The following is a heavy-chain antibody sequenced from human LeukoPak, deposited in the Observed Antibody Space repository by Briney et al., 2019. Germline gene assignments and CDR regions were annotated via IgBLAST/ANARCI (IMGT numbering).Heavy chain of an antibody. D-gene: IGHD3-3*01. CDR3: ARGLYDFWSGYYLSNLTTRVSILAHFQKRFDP. J-gene: IGHJ5*02. Sequence: GASVKVSCKASGYTFTSYAMNWVRQAPGQGLEWMGWINTNTGNPTYAQGFTGRVVFSLDTSVSTAYLQISSLKAEDTAVYYCARGLYDFWSGYYLSNLTTRVSILAHFQKRFDPWGQGTLVTVSS. V-gene: IGHV7-4-1*02. CDR1: GYTFTSYA. CDR2: INTNTGNP.